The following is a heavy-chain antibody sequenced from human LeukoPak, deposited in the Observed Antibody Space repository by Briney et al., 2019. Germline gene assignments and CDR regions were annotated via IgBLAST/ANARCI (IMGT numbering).Heavy chain of an antibody. Sequence: SETLSLTCTVSGGSISSYYWSWIRQPPGKGLEWIGEINHSGSTNYNPSLKSRVTISVDTSKNQFSLKLSSVTAADTAVYYCARALPDYGGPAGAFDIWGQGTMVTVSS. V-gene: IGHV4-34*01. CDR2: INHSGST. J-gene: IGHJ3*02. D-gene: IGHD4-17*01. CDR1: GGSISSYY. CDR3: ARALPDYGGPAGAFDI.